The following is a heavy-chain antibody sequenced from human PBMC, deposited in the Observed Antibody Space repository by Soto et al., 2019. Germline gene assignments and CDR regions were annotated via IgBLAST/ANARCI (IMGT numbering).Heavy chain of an antibody. D-gene: IGHD1-1*01. CDR1: GFTFSSYG. J-gene: IGHJ4*02. CDR2: ISYDGSNK. CDR3: AKESGNEFDY. V-gene: IGHV3-30*18. Sequence: QVQLVESGGGVVQPGRSLRLSCAASGFTFSSYGMHWVRQAPGKGLEWVAVISYDGSNKYYADSVKGRFTISRDNSKNTLYLQMNSLRAEDTAGYYCAKESGNEFDYWGQGTLVTVSS.